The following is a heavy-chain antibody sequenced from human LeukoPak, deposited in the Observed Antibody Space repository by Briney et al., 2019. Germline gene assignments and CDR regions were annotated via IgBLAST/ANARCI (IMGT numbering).Heavy chain of an antibody. J-gene: IGHJ4*02. D-gene: IGHD2-8*01. CDR1: GYTFSSYA. Sequence: ASVKVSCKASGYTFSSYAMHCGRQAPGQRLEWMGWSNAGNGNTKYSQEFQGRVTITRDTSASTAYMELSSLRSEDMAVDYCARFNGYYFDYRGQGTLVTVSS. V-gene: IGHV1-3*02. CDR2: SNAGNGNT. CDR3: ARFNGYYFDY.